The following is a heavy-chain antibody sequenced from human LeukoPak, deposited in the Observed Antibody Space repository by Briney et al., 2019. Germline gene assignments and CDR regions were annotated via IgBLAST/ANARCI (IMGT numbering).Heavy chain of an antibody. CDR2: IYTSGST. V-gene: IGHV4-61*02. D-gene: IGHD6-13*01. CDR1: GGSISSGSYY. J-gene: IGHJ4*02. CDR3: ARHDLDAIAAAQFDY. Sequence: PSQTLSLTCTVSGGSISSGSYYWSWIRQPAGKGLEWIGRIYTSGSTNYNPSLKSRVTISVDTSKNQFSLKLSSVTAADTSVYFCARHDLDAIAAAQFDYWGQGTLVTVSS.